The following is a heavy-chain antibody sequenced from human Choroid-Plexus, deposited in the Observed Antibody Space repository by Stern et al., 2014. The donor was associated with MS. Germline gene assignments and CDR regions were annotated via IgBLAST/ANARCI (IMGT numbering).Heavy chain of an antibody. CDR1: GYRFSSYW. Sequence: VQLVQSGAEVKKPGESLKISCKGSGYRFSSYWIGWVRQMPGKGLEWMGIIYPGDSDTRYSPSFPGQVTTSAEKSISTAYLQWSSLKASDTAMYYCARRGIAVGDAFDIWGQGTMVTVSS. D-gene: IGHD6-19*01. CDR2: IYPGDSDT. V-gene: IGHV5-51*03. CDR3: ARRGIAVGDAFDI. J-gene: IGHJ3*02.